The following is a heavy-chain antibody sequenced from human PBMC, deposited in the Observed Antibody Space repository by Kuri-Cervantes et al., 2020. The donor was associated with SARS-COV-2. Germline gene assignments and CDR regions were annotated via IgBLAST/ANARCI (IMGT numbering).Heavy chain of an antibody. D-gene: IGHD5-12*01. CDR2: ISYDGSNK. V-gene: IGHV3-30*01. J-gene: IGHJ6*01. Sequence: GESLKISCAASGFTFSSYAMHWVRQAPGKGLEWVAVISYDGSNKYYADSVKGRFTISRDNSKNTLYLQMNSLRAEDTAVYYCAKDRGYDHYSGMDVWGQGTTVTVSS. CDR3: AKDRGYDHYSGMDV. CDR1: GFTFSSYA.